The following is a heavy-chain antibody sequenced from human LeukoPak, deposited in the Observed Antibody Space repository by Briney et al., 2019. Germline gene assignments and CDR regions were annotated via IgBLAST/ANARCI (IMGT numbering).Heavy chain of an antibody. CDR2: INSDGSST. CDR3: ARDRSGPDY. J-gene: IGHJ4*02. CDR1: GFTFSSYT. V-gene: IGHV3-74*01. Sequence: TGGSLRLSCAASGFTFSSYTMNWVRQAPGQGLVWVSRINSDGSSTAYADSVKGRFTISRDNAKNTLYLQMNSLRAEDTAVYYCARDRSGPDYRGQGTLVTVSS.